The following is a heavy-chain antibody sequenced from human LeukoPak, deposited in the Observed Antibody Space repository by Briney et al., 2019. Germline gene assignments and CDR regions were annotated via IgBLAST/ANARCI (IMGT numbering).Heavy chain of an antibody. CDR2: IYHSGST. V-gene: IGHV4-38-2*01. D-gene: IGHD2-21*01. J-gene: IGHJ4*02. CDR3: ARGRGGGDWGYFDY. CDR1: GYSISSGYY. Sequence: SETLSLTCAVSGYSISSGYYWGCIRQPPGKGLEWIASIYHSGSTYYNPSLKSRVTISVDTSKNQFSLKLSSVTAADTAVYYCARGRGGGDWGYFDYWGQGTLVTVSS.